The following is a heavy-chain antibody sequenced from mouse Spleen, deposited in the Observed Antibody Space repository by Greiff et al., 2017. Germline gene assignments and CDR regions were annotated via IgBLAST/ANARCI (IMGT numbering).Heavy chain of an antibody. D-gene: IGHD1-2*01. CDR1: GYTFTSYG. J-gene: IGHJ4*01. CDR3: ARGVNTATHAMDY. CDR2: IYPRSGNT. Sequence: QVQLQQSGAELARPGASVKLSCKASGYTFTSYGISWVKQRTGQGLEWIGEIYPRSGNTYYNEKFKGKATLTADKSSSTAYMELRSLTSEDSAVYFCARGVNTATHAMDYGCQGTSVTVSS. V-gene: IGHV1-81*01.